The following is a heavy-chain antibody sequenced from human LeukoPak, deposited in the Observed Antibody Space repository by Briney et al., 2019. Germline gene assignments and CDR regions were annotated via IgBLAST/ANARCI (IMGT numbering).Heavy chain of an antibody. CDR1: GYSITSGYY. CDR3: ARHLRYYYYMDV. D-gene: IGHD4-17*01. CDR2: IYHSGST. Sequence: SETLSLTCAVSGYSITSGYYWGWIRQPPGQGLEWIGSIYHSGSTYYNPSLKSRVTISVDTSKNQFSLKLSSVTAADTAVYYCARHLRYYYYMDVWGKGTTVTVSS. V-gene: IGHV4-38-2*01. J-gene: IGHJ6*03.